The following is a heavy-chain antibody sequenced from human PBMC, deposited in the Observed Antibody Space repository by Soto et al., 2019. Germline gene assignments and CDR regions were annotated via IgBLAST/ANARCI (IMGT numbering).Heavy chain of an antibody. CDR2: ISDNGGNT. Sequence: GGSLRLSCAASGFTFNDYGMSWVRQAPGKGLEWVSGISDNGGNTDYADSVKGRFTISRDKSKNTVFLQMNSLRAEDTAVYYCAKDADYDFWSGYYFDHWGQGTLVTVSS. J-gene: IGHJ5*02. CDR3: AKDADYDFWSGYYFDH. D-gene: IGHD3-3*01. V-gene: IGHV3-23*01. CDR1: GFTFNDYG.